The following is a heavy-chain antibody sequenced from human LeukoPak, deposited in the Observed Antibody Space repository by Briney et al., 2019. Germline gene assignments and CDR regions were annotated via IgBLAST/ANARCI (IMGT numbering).Heavy chain of an antibody. CDR3: ARGNPIDY. V-gene: IGHV5-51*01. J-gene: IGHJ4*02. CDR1: GYSFTSYW. CDR2: IFPSDSDT. Sequence: GKSLQISCKGSGYSFTSYWIGWVRQMPGKGLEWMGFIFPSDSDTRYNPSFQGQVTISADKSISTAYLQWSSLKASDTAMYYCARGNPIDYWGQGTLVTVSS.